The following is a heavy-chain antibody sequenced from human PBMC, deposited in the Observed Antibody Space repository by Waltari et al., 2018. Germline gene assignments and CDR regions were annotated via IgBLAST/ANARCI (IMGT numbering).Heavy chain of an antibody. J-gene: IGHJ4*02. V-gene: IGHV1-69*05. CDR3: ARGLLGYCSGGSCYPTFDY. Sequence: QVQLVQSGAEVKKPGSSVKVSCKASGGTFSSYAISWVRQAPGPGLEWMGGNIPIFGTANYAQKFQGRVTITTDESTSTAYMELSSLRSEYTAVYYCARGLLGYCSGGSCYPTFDYWGQGTLVTVSS. D-gene: IGHD2-15*01. CDR1: GGTFSSYA. CDR2: NIPIFGTA.